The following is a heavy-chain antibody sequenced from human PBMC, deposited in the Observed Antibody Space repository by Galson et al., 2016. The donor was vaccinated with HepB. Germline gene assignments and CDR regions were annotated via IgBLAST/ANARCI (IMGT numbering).Heavy chain of an antibody. V-gene: IGHV4-39*02. D-gene: IGHD3-10*01. CDR1: GDSIRTSSHY. Sequence: ETLSLTCSVSGDSIRTSSHYWGWIRQPPGKGLEWIGHVYHSGSTYYNSSLKGRLTISVDTSKNHFSLQLTSVTAADTAMYFCARGFFIDYWGQGILVTVS. CDR3: ARGFFIDY. CDR2: VYHSGST. J-gene: IGHJ4*02.